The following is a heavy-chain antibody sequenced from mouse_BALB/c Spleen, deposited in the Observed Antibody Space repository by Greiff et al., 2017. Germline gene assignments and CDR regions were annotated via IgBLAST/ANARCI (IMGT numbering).Heavy chain of an antibody. Sequence: VQLQQSGPVLVKPGASVKMSCKASGYTFTSYVMHWVKQKPGQGLEWIGYINPYNDGTKYNEKFKGKATLTSDKSSSTAYMQLSSLTSEDSAVYYCARSKGFYAMDYWGQGTSVTVSS. CDR3: ARSKGFYAMDY. CDR2: INPYNDGT. V-gene: IGHV1-14*01. J-gene: IGHJ4*01. CDR1: GYTFTSYV.